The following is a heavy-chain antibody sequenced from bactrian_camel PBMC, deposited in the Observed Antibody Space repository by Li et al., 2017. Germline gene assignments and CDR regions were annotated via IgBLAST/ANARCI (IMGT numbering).Heavy chain of an antibody. CDR3: AAGPHGGLLPSSAGCGM. CDR2: TSSDGRT. CDR1: KFAFDMFE. V-gene: IGHV3S55*01. J-gene: IGHJ4*01. Sequence: VQLVESGGDSVQAGGSLRLSCTSSKFAFDMFELNWYRQTPGNSCDLVATTSSDGRTYYADAVEGRFTISRDNSKNAVYLEMTNLKPEDTARYYCAAGPHGGLLPSSAGCGMWGQGTQVTVS. D-gene: IGHD2*01.